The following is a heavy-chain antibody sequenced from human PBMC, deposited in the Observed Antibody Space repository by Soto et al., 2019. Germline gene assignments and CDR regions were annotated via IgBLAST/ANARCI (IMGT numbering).Heavy chain of an antibody. Sequence: EVQLVESGGGLVQPGGSLRLSCAASGFTFSSYSMNWVRQAPGKGLEWVSSISSSSSYIYYADSVKGRFTISTDNAKNSLYLQMNRLRAEDTAVYYCARDQPGYSYGYGLGYWGQGTLVTVSS. CDR3: ARDQPGYSYGYGLGY. J-gene: IGHJ4*02. V-gene: IGHV3-21*01. CDR2: ISSSSSYI. CDR1: GFTFSSYS. D-gene: IGHD5-18*01.